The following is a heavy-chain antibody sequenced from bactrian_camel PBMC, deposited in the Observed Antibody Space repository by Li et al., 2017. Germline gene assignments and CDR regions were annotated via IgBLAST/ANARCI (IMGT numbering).Heavy chain of an antibody. CDR2: IVTGDGIT. J-gene: IGHJ4*01. CDR3: AATLGMVRGFHVCHDESDYVD. V-gene: IGHV3S54*01. Sequence: HVQLVESGGGLVQPGGSLRLSCTASGHTYRNNCMGWFRQAPGKQRERVASIVTGDGITDYADSVNGRFTISQDKSSSTVYLQMNNLKIEDTGVYYCAATLGMVRGFHVCHDESDYVDWGQGTQVTVS. CDR1: GHTYRNNC. D-gene: IGHD4*01.